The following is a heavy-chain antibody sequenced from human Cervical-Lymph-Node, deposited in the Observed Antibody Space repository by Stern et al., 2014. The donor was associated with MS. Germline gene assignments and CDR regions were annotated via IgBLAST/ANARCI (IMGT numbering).Heavy chain of an antibody. J-gene: IGHJ3*02. Sequence: LQLVVSGGGVVQPGRSLRLSCAASGFTFSAYGLHWVRQAPGTWLEWVAVIWSDGTNSLYADSVKGRFTISRDNSKNPLYLQMNTLRTEDTAVYYCAREAPVEPAATDAFDIWGRGTMVAVSS. CDR3: AREAPVEPAATDAFDI. V-gene: IGHV3-33*01. D-gene: IGHD2-2*01. CDR1: GFTFSAYG. CDR2: IWSDGTNS.